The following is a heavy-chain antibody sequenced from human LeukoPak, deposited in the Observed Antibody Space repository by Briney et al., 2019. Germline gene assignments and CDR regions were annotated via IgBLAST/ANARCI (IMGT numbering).Heavy chain of an antibody. Sequence: PSETLSLTCTVSGGSISSSSYYWTWVRQPAGKGLEWIGQIYTSGTTNYNPSLKSRVTISLDTSKNQFSLKLSSVTAADTAFYYCVGRDFDYWGQGTLVTVSS. J-gene: IGHJ4*02. CDR3: VGRDFDY. V-gene: IGHV4-61*09. D-gene: IGHD1-26*01. CDR1: GGSISSSSYY. CDR2: IYTSGTT.